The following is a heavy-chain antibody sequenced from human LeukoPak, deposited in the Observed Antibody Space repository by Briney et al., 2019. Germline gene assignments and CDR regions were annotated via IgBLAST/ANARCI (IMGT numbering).Heavy chain of an antibody. CDR3: ASLAPAADIY. J-gene: IGHJ4*02. CDR1: GGSISSGGYY. D-gene: IGHD2-2*01. V-gene: IGHV4-30-2*01. CDR2: IYHSGST. Sequence: PSETLSLTCTVSGGSISSGGYYWSWIRQPPGKGLEWIGYIYHSGSTYYNPSLKSRVTISVDRSKNQFSLKLSSVTAADTAVYYCASLAPAADIYWGQGTLVTVSS.